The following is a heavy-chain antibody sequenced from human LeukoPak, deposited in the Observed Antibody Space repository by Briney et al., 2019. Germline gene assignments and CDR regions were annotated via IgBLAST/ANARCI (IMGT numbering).Heavy chain of an antibody. CDR2: ISAYNGNT. Sequence: ASVKVSCKASGYTFTSYGISWVRQAPGQGLEWMGWISAYNGNTSYAQKLQGRVTMTTDTSTSTAYMELRSLRSDDTAVYYCAREHYDFWSGLHLYYYYGMDVWGQGTTVTVSS. V-gene: IGHV1-18*01. CDR3: AREHYDFWSGLHLYYYYGMDV. J-gene: IGHJ6*02. D-gene: IGHD3-3*01. CDR1: GYTFTSYG.